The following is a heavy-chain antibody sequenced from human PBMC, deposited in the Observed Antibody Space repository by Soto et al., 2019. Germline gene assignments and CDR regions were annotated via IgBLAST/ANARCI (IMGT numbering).Heavy chain of an antibody. CDR1: VFTFSSYS. CDR3: ARDLFATVTTPDAFDI. V-gene: IGHV3-21*01. J-gene: IGHJ3*02. Sequence: PGGSLRLSCAASVFTFSSYSMNWVRQAPGKGLEWVSSISSSSSYIYYADSVKGRFTISRDNAKNSLYLQMNSLRAEDTAVYYCARDLFATVTTPDAFDIWGQGTMVTVSS. D-gene: IGHD4-17*01. CDR2: ISSSSSYI.